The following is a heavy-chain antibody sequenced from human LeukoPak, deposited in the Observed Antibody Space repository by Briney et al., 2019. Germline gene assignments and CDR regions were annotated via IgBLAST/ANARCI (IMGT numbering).Heavy chain of an antibody. CDR2: FDPEDGET. CDR1: GYTLTELS. Sequence: ASVKVSCKVSGYTLTELSMHWVRQAPGKGLEWMGGFDPEDGETIYAQKFQGRVTMTEDTSTDTAYMELSSLRSEDTAVYYCATDRGDSGLFDPWGQGTLVTVSS. D-gene: IGHD3-10*01. V-gene: IGHV1-24*01. CDR3: ATDRGDSGLFDP. J-gene: IGHJ5*02.